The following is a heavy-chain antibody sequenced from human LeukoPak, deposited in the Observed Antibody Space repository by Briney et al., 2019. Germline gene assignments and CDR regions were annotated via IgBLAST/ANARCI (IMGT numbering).Heavy chain of an antibody. J-gene: IGHJ4*02. CDR2: IFYSGTT. CDR1: GGFISSNSAY. Sequence: SETLSLTCTVSGGFISSNSAYWSWIRQPPGKALEWIGNIFYSGTTYYNPSLQSRITMSVDTSNHQFSLKLTSVTAADTAVYYCARVGNSWPYYYFDSWGRGTLVTVSS. D-gene: IGHD6-13*01. CDR3: ARVGNSWPYYYFDS. V-gene: IGHV4-39*07.